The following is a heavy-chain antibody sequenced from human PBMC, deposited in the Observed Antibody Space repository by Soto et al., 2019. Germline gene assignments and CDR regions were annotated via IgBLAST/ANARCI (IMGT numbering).Heavy chain of an antibody. D-gene: IGHD5-18*01. CDR2: IIPIFGTA. V-gene: IGHV1-69*13. CDR1: GGTFSSYA. J-gene: IGHJ6*04. Sequence: SVKVSCKASGGTFSSYAISWVRQAPGQGLEWMGGIIPIFGTANYAQKFQGRVTITADESTSTAYMELSSLRSEDTAVYYCAEEKVGRAMVYYYYGMDVWGEGTTVTVSS. CDR3: AEEKVGRAMVYYYYGMDV.